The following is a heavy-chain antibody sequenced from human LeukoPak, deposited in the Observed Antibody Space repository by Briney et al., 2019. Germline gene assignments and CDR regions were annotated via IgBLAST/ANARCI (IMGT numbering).Heavy chain of an antibody. CDR1: GFTFRSYG. CDR3: AKDFEQNRYISSWHEY. Sequence: GGSLRLSCAASGFTFRSYGMHWVRQAPGKGLEWVAFIRYDGSHKYYADSVKGRFTISRDNSKNTLYLQMNNLRAEDTAVFYCAKDFEQNRYISSWHEYWGQGTLVTVSS. CDR2: IRYDGSHK. J-gene: IGHJ4*02. V-gene: IGHV3-30*02. D-gene: IGHD6-13*01.